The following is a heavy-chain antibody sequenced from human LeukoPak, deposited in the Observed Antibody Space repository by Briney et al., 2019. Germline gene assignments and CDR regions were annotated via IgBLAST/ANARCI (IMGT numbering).Heavy chain of an antibody. CDR3: ARVPQARGVLWYSSSWYYFDY. D-gene: IGHD6-13*01. V-gene: IGHV1-18*01. Sequence: ASVKVSCKASGYTFTSYGISWVRQAPGQGLEWMVWISAYNGNTNYAQKLQGRVTMTTDTSTSTAYMELRSLRSDDTAVYYCARVPQARGVLWYSSSWYYFDYWGQGTLVTVSS. J-gene: IGHJ4*02. CDR1: GYTFTSYG. CDR2: ISAYNGNT.